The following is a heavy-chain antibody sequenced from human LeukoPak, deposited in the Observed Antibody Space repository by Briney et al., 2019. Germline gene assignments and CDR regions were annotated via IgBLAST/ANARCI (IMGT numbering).Heavy chain of an antibody. V-gene: IGHV3-21*01. Sequence: GGSLRLSCAASGFTFSSYSMNWVRQAPGKGLEWVSSISSSSSYIYYADSVKGRLTISRDNAKNSLYLQMNSLRAEDTAVYYCTRDGAESTPNDYWGQGTLVTVSS. J-gene: IGHJ4*02. CDR1: GFTFSSYS. CDR3: TRDGAESTPNDY. CDR2: ISSSSSYI. D-gene: IGHD2-2*01.